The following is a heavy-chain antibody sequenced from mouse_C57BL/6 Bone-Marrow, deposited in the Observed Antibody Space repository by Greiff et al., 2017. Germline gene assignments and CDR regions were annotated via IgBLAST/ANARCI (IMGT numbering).Heavy chain of an antibody. V-gene: IGHV5-16*01. CDR3: ASHYGSSPFAD. J-gene: IGHJ3*01. CDR1: GFTFSDYY. Sequence: EVKLMESEGGLVQPGSSMKLSCTASGFTFSDYYMAWVRQVPEKGLEWVANINYDGSSTYYLDSLKSRFIISRDNAKNILYLQMSSLKSEDTATYCCASHYGSSPFADWGQGTLVTVSA. D-gene: IGHD1-1*01. CDR2: INYDGSST.